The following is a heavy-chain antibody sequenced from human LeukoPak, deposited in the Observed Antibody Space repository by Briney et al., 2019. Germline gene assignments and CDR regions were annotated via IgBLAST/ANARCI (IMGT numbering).Heavy chain of an antibody. Sequence: GGSLRLSCAASGFSFSSYWVHWVRQAPGKGLVWVSRIDTDGSTTRYADSVKGRFTISRDNAKNTVYLQMNTLRADDTGVYYCARHYYGSGSPTGGAFDVWGQGTMVTASS. CDR3: ARHYYGSGSPTGGAFDV. V-gene: IGHV3-74*01. D-gene: IGHD3-10*01. CDR1: GFSFSSYW. CDR2: IDTDGSTT. J-gene: IGHJ3*01.